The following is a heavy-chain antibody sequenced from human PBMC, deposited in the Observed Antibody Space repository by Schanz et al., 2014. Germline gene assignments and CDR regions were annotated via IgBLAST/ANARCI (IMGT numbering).Heavy chain of an antibody. CDR1: GFTFSSYA. D-gene: IGHD2-2*01. Sequence: EVQLVESGGGLVKPGGSLRLSCAASGFTFSSYAMSWVRQAPGKGLEWVSYIGNGGVTIYYADSMKGRFTISRDNSKNTLYLQMNSLRPGDTAVYYCARESSNDIVLVPGAVFDHWGQGILVTVSS. CDR3: ARESSNDIVLVPGAVFDH. CDR2: IGNGGVTI. J-gene: IGHJ4*02. V-gene: IGHV3-48*01.